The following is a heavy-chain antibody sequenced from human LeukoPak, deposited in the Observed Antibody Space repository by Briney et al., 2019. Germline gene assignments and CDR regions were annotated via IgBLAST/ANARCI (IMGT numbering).Heavy chain of an antibody. J-gene: IGHJ6*04. V-gene: IGHV3-21*01. D-gene: IGHD1-14*01. Sequence: GGSLRLSCAASGFTFSRYSMNSVRQPPGKGLEWVSSISSSSSYIYYADSERHRFTISRDNAKNSLYLQMNSRRAEDTAVYYCASTTVDVWGKGTTVTVSS. CDR2: ISSSSSYI. CDR1: GFTFSRYS. CDR3: ASTTVDV.